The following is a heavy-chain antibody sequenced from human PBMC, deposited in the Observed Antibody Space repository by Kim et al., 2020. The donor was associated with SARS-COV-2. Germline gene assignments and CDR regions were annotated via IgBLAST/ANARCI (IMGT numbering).Heavy chain of an antibody. V-gene: IGHV3-53*01. D-gene: IGHD2-15*01. Sequence: SYADPLKCRFTISRDTSKNTLYVHMRSLRADDTAVYYCARGVASYFDYWGQGTLVTVSS. J-gene: IGHJ4*02. CDR3: ARGVASYFDY.